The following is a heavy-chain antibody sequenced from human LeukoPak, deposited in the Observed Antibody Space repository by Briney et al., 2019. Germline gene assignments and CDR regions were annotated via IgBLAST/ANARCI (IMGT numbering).Heavy chain of an antibody. V-gene: IGHV1-2*02. CDR3: ARDDRFRGGYDFGY. D-gene: IGHD5-12*01. J-gene: IGHJ4*02. CDR1: GYTFTGDY. CDR2: INPNSSVT. Sequence: GASVKVSCKASGYTFTGDYMHWVRQAPGQGLEWMGWINPNSSVTRYAQKFQGRVTMTRDTSISTAYMELRRLRSDDTAVYYCARDDRFRGGYDFGYWGQGTLVTVSS.